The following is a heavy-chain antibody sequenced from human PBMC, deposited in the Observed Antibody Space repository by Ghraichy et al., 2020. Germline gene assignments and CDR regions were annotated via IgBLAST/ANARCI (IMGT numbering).Heavy chain of an antibody. CDR3: AHRAHGSGSYYTAFDF. J-gene: IGHJ4*02. CDR1: GFSLSTSGVG. CDR2: IFWDDDK. V-gene: IGHV2-5*02. D-gene: IGHD3-10*01. Sequence: SGPTLVKPTQTLTLTCSISGFSLSTSGVGVGWIRQPPGKAPEWLALIFWDDDKRYSPSLRSRLTITKDTSKNQVVLTMTNMDPVDTATYYCAHRAHGSGSYYTAFDFWGQGTLVTVSS.